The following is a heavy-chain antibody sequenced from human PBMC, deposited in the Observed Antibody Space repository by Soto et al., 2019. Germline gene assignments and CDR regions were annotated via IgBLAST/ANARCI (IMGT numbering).Heavy chain of an antibody. CDR1: GFTFSSYA. Sequence: QVQLVESGGGVVQPGRSLRLSCAASGFTFSSYAMHWVRQAPGKGLEWVAVISYDGSNKYYADSVKGRFTISRDNSKNALYLQMNSLRAEDTAVYYCARDIREMATVPTPAYGMGVWGQGTTVTVSS. CDR3: ARDIREMATVPTPAYGMGV. D-gene: IGHD4-4*01. CDR2: ISYDGSNK. J-gene: IGHJ6*02. V-gene: IGHV3-30-3*01.